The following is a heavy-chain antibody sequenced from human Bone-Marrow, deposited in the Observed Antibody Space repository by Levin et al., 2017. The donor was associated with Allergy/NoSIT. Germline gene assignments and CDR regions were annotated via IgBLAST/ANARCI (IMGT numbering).Heavy chain of an antibody. CDR1: GGSISSGGYS. Sequence: SQTLSLTCAVSGGSISSGGYSWSWIRQPPGKGLEWIGYIYHSGSTYYNPSLKSRVTISVDRSKNQFSLKLSSVTAADTAVYYCARGGDYSPIGSWFDPWGQGTLVTVSS. CDR2: IYHSGST. D-gene: IGHD4-11*01. V-gene: IGHV4-30-2*01. CDR3: ARGGDYSPIGSWFDP. J-gene: IGHJ5*02.